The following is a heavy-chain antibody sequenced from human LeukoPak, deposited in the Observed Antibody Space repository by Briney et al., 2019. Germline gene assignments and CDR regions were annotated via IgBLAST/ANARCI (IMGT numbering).Heavy chain of an antibody. CDR3: AKGRTPRYCSGGSAPPCVVSDAFDI. Sequence: QPGGSLRLSCAASGFTFSSYAMSWVRQAPGKGLEWVSAISGSGGSTYYADSVKGRFTISRDNSKNTLYLQMNSLRAEDTAVYYCAKGRTPRYCSGGSAPPCVVSDAFDIWGQGTMVTVSS. CDR2: ISGSGGST. J-gene: IGHJ3*02. CDR1: GFTFSSYA. V-gene: IGHV3-23*01. D-gene: IGHD2-15*01.